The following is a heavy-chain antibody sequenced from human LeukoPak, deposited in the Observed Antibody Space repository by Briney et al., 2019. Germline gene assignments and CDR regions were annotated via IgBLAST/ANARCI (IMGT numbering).Heavy chain of an antibody. Sequence: ASVKVSCKASGYTFTSYGISWVRQAPGQGLEWMGWISAYNGNTNYAQKLQGRVTMTTDTSTSTAYMELRSLRSDDTAVYYCARDRGYFLTLSNDAFDIWGQGTMVTVSS. CDR3: ARDRGYFLTLSNDAFDI. J-gene: IGHJ3*02. CDR2: ISAYNGNT. V-gene: IGHV1-18*01. CDR1: GYTFTSYG. D-gene: IGHD3-22*01.